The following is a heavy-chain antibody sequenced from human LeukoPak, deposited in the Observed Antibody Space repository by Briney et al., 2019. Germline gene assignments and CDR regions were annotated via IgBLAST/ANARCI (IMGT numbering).Heavy chain of an antibody. CDR3: ASRITGTSYMDV. CDR1: GGTFSSYS. Sequence: GASVKVSCKSSGGTFSSYSISWVRQARGQGLEWMGGIIPIFGTANYAQKFQGRVTITTDESTSTAYMELSSLRSEDTAVYYCASRITGTSYMDVWGKGTTVTVSS. D-gene: IGHD1-20*01. V-gene: IGHV1-69*05. J-gene: IGHJ6*03. CDR2: IIPIFGTA.